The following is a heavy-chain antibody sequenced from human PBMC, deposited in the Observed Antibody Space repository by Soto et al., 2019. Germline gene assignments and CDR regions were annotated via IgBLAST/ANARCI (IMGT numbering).Heavy chain of an antibody. Sequence: SETLSLTCAVYGGSFSGYYWSWIRQPPGKGLEWIGEINHSGSTNYNPSLKSRVTISVDTSKNQFSLKLSSVTAADTAVYYCARQDYDILTGSEAPFDYWGQGTLVTVSS. CDR2: INHSGST. D-gene: IGHD3-9*01. J-gene: IGHJ4*02. CDR3: ARQDYDILTGSEAPFDY. V-gene: IGHV4-34*01. CDR1: GGSFSGYY.